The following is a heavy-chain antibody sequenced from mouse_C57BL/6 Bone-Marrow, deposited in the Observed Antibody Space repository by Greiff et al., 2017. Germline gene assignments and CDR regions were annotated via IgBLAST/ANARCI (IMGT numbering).Heavy chain of an antibody. Sequence: EVKLQESGPELVKPGASVKISCKASGYSFTDYNMNWVKQSNGKSLEWIGVINPNYGTTSYNQKFKGKATLTVDQSSSTAYMQLNSLTSEDSAVYYCASRGVYYGSSHDGFAYWGQGTLVTVSA. CDR1: GYSFTDYN. V-gene: IGHV1-39*01. CDR3: ASRGVYYGSSHDGFAY. J-gene: IGHJ3*01. D-gene: IGHD1-1*01. CDR2: INPNYGTT.